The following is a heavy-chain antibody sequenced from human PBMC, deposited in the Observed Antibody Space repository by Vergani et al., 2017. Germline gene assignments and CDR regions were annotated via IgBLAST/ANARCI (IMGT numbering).Heavy chain of an antibody. D-gene: IGHD3-10*01. CDR1: GGSISSYY. CDR2: IYYSGST. J-gene: IGHJ4*02. CDR3: ARGGGYYGSGSYSFDY. Sequence: QVQLQESGPGLVKPSETLSLTCTVSGGSISSYYWSWIRQPPGKGLEWIGYIYYSGSTNYNPSLKSRVTISVDTSKNQFSLKLSSVTAADTAVYYCARGGGYYGSGSYSFDYWGQGTLVTVSS. V-gene: IGHV4-59*01.